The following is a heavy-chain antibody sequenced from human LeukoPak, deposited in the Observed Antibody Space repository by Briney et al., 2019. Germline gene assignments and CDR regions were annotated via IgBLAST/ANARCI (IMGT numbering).Heavy chain of an antibody. CDR2: IYYSGST. D-gene: IGHD3-16*01. CDR3: ARQYYDYVWGSHWAAFDI. Sequence: SETLSLTCTVSGGSISSYYWGWIRQPPGKGLEWIGYIYYSGSTNYNPSLKSRVTISVDTSKNQFSLKLSSVTAADTAVYYCARQYYDYVWGSHWAAFDIWGQGTMVTVSS. CDR1: GGSISSYY. J-gene: IGHJ3*02. V-gene: IGHV4-59*01.